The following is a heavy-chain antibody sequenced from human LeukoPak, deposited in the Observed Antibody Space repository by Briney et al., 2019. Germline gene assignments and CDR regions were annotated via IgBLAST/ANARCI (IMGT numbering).Heavy chain of an antibody. CDR1: GYTFTGYY. CDR2: INPNSGGT. D-gene: IGHD5-12*01. Sequence: ASVKVSCKASGYTFTGYYMHWVRQAPGQGLEWMGWINPNSGGTNYAQKFQGRVTMTRDTSISTAYMELSRLRPDDTAVYYCARELPRSVATTLHSNDYWGQGALVTVSS. J-gene: IGHJ4*02. V-gene: IGHV1-2*02. CDR3: ARELPRSVATTLHSNDY.